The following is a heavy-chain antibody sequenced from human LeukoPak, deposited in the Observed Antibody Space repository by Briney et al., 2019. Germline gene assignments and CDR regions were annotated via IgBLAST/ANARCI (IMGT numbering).Heavy chain of an antibody. CDR1: GGTFSNYA. CDR2: ITKFGST. D-gene: IGHD5-18*01. V-gene: IGHV1-69*06. Sequence: SVKVSCKASGGTFSNYAISWVRLAPGQGLEWMGAITKFGSTNYAHNFVGRVTMTADKSTNTAYMELSSLKSDDTAVYYCARDRSGYGNYFDFWGQGTLVTVSS. J-gene: IGHJ4*02. CDR3: ARDRSGYGNYFDF.